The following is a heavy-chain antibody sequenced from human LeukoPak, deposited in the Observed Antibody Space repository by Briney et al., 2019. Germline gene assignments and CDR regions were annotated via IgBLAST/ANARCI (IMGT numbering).Heavy chain of an antibody. CDR1: GFTFSDHY. CDR3: ARSLQGGSRYPFYS. CDR2: SRNKANSYTT. V-gene: IGHV3-72*01. J-gene: IGHJ4*02. Sequence: SGGSLRLSCAASGFTFSDHYMDWVRQAPGKGLEWVGRSRNKANSYTTEYAASVKGRFTISRDDSQNSLYLQMNSLKTEDTAAHYCARSLQGGSRYPFYSWGQGTLVTVSS. D-gene: IGHD6-13*01.